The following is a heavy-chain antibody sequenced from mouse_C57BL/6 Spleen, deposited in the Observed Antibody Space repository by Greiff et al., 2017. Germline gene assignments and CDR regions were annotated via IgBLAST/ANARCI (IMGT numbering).Heavy chain of an antibody. Sequence: VQLQQSGPELVKPGASVKISCKASGYAFSSSWMNWVKQRPGKGLEWIGRIYPGDGDTNYNGKFKGKATLTADKSSSTAYMQLSSLTSEDSAVYVCASVDYSNYGGFAYWGQGTLVTVSA. D-gene: IGHD2-5*01. CDR3: ASVDYSNYGGFAY. J-gene: IGHJ3*01. V-gene: IGHV1-82*01. CDR2: IYPGDGDT. CDR1: GYAFSSSW.